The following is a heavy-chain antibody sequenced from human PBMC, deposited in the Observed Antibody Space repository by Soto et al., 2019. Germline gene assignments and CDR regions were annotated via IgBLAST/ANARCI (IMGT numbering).Heavy chain of an antibody. CDR3: ARGPLGLGVYYMDV. D-gene: IGHD2-8*01. J-gene: IGHJ6*03. V-gene: IGHV4-34*01. Sequence: SETLSLTCAVYGGSFSGYYWSWIRQPPGKGLEWIGEINHSGSTNYNPSLKSRVTISVDTSKNQFSLKLSSVTAADTAVYYCARGPLGLGVYYMDVWGKGTTVTVSS. CDR2: INHSGST. CDR1: GGSFSGYY.